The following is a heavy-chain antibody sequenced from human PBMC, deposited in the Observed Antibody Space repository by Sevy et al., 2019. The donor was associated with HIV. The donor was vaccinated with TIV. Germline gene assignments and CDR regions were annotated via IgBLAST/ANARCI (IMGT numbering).Heavy chain of an antibody. CDR2: IYYNGNA. Sequence: SETLSLTCTVSGVSISTHSWSWIRQPPGKGLEYIGYIYYNGNANYNPSFQSRVTISGDTSMNQLSLKLTSVTAADTAVYYCARDMDNFYGMDVWGQGTTVTISS. V-gene: IGHV4-59*11. CDR3: ARDMDNFYGMDV. CDR1: GVSISTHS. J-gene: IGHJ6*02. D-gene: IGHD3-10*01.